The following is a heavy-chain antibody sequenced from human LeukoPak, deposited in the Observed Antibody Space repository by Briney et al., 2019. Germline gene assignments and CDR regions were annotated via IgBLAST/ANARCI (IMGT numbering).Heavy chain of an antibody. D-gene: IGHD4-23*01. CDR2: IYYSGST. V-gene: IGHV4-59*01. CDR1: GGSISSYY. CDR3: ARDRNDYGGNFFDY. Sequence: PSETLSLTCAVSGGSISSYYWSWIRQPPGKGLEWIGYIYYSGSTNYNPSLKSRVTISVDTSKNQFPLKLSSVTAADTAVYYCARDRNDYGGNFFDYWGQGTLVTVSS. J-gene: IGHJ4*02.